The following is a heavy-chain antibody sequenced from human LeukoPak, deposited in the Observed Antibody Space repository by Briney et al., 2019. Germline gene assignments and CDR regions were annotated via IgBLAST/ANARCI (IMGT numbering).Heavy chain of an antibody. D-gene: IGHD6-6*01. CDR2: IYYSGST. V-gene: IGHV4-39*01. Sequence: PSETLSLTCTVSGGSISSSSYYWGWIRQPPGKGLEWIGSIYYSGSTYYNPSLKSRVTISVDTSKNQFSLKLSSVTAADTAVYYCARSPTYSSSSDLDHWGQGTLVTVSS. CDR1: GGSISSSSYY. J-gene: IGHJ4*02. CDR3: ARSPTYSSSSDLDH.